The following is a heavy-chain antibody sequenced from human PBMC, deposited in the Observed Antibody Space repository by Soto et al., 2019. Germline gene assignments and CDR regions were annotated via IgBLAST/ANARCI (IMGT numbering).Heavy chain of an antibody. D-gene: IGHD2-15*01. V-gene: IGHV4-34*01. CDR3: ARGFRFCSGGSCYSGWFEP. J-gene: IGHJ5*01. CDR2: INHSGST. Sequence: QVQLQQWGAGLLKPSETLSLTCVVYGGSFSGYYWSWIRQPPGKGLEWIGEINHSGSTNYNPSLKSRVTISVDTYKNQFSLKLSSVTAADTAVYYCARGFRFCSGGSCYSGWFEPWGQGTLVTVSS. CDR1: GGSFSGYY.